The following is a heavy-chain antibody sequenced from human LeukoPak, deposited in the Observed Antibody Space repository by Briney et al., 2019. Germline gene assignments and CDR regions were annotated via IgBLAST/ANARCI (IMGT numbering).Heavy chain of an antibody. J-gene: IGHJ5*02. Sequence: PSETLSLTCAVSGGSISSGGYSWSWIRQPPGKGLEWIGYIYHSGSTYYNPSLKSRVTISVDRSKNQFSLKLSSVTAADTAVYYCARSYDILTGNWFDPWGQGTLVTVSS. CDR3: ARSYDILTGNWFDP. V-gene: IGHV4-30-2*01. CDR1: GGSISSGGYS. D-gene: IGHD3-9*01. CDR2: IYHSGST.